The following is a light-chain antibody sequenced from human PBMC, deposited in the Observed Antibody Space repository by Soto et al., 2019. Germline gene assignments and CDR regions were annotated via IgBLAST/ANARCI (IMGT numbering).Light chain of an antibody. CDR2: TNN. Sequence: QSVLSQPPSASGTPGQRVIISCSGSNSNIGRNTVNWYQLLPGTAPKLLIYTNNQRPSGVPDRFSASKSGTSASLAISGLQSEDEADYYCAEWDASLNGPVFGGGTKVTVL. CDR3: AEWDASLNGPV. CDR1: NSNIGRNT. J-gene: IGLJ2*01. V-gene: IGLV1-44*01.